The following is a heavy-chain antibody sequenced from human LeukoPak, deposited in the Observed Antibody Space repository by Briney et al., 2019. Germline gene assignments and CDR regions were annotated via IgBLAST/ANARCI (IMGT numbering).Heavy chain of an antibody. CDR2: ISAYNGNT. J-gene: IGHJ4*02. V-gene: IGHV1-18*01. Sequence: ASVKVSCKASGYTFTSYGISWVRQAPGQGLEWMGWISAYNGNTNYAQKLQGRVTMTTDTSTSTAYMELRSLRSDDTAVYYCARDGEDLWFRGFGIPIFDYWGQGTLVTVSS. D-gene: IGHD3-10*01. CDR3: ARDGEDLWFRGFGIPIFDY. CDR1: GYTFTSYG.